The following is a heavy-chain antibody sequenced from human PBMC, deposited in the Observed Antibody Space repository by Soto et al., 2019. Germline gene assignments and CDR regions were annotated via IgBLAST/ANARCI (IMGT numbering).Heavy chain of an antibody. Sequence: EVQLVESGGGLVQPGGSLRLSCAASGFTFSSYWMHWVRQAPGKGLVWVSRINSDGSSTSDADSVKGRFTISRDNAKNTLYLQMNSLRAEDTAVYYCASFIRAAAMRYYGMDVWGQGTTVTVSS. D-gene: IGHD2-2*01. CDR3: ASFIRAAAMRYYGMDV. CDR2: INSDGSST. J-gene: IGHJ6*02. V-gene: IGHV3-74*01. CDR1: GFTFSSYW.